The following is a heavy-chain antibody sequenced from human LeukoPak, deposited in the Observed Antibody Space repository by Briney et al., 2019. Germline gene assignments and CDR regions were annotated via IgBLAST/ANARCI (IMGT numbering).Heavy chain of an antibody. V-gene: IGHV4-61*02. Sequence: PSQTLSLTCTVSGDSISSGNYYWTWIRQPAGKGLEWIGRIYTSGSTNYNPSLKSRVTISVDTSKNQFSLKLSSVTAADTAVYYCARQRYSYVRDLDYWGQGTLVTVSS. J-gene: IGHJ4*02. CDR3: ARQRYSYVRDLDY. CDR2: IYTSGST. D-gene: IGHD5-18*01. CDR1: GDSISSGNYY.